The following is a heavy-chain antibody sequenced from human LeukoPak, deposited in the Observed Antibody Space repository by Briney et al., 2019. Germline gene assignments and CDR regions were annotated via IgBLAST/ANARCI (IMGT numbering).Heavy chain of an antibody. J-gene: IGHJ4*02. Sequence: SETLSLTCTVSGGSISSYYWSWIRQPPGKGLEWIGYIYYSGSTNYNPSLKSRVTISVDTSKNQFSLKLSSVTAADTAVYYCARLSDGDYERAYFDYWGQGTLVTVSS. CDR1: GGSISSYY. CDR2: IYYSGST. V-gene: IGHV4-59*12. CDR3: ARLSDGDYERAYFDY. D-gene: IGHD4-17*01.